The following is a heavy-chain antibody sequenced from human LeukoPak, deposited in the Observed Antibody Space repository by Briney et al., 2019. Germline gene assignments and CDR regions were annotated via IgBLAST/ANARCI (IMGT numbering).Heavy chain of an antibody. J-gene: IGHJ6*03. V-gene: IGHV1-69*13. CDR2: IIPIFGTA. Sequence: ASVKVSCKASGGTFSSYAISWVRQAPGQGLEWMGGIIPIFGTANYAQKFQGRVTITADESTSTAYMELSSLRSEDTAVYYCASTHSGYSGYDSYYYYYYYMDVWGKGTTVTISS. CDR1: GGTFSSYA. CDR3: ASTHSGYSGYDSYYYYYYYMDV. D-gene: IGHD5-12*01.